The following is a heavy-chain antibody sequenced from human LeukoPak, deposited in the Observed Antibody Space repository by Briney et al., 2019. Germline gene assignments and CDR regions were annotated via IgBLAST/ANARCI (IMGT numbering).Heavy chain of an antibody. Sequence: SVKVSCKASGGTFSSYAISWVRQAPGQGLEWMGGIIPIFGTANYAQKFQGRVTVTADESTSTAYMELSSLRSEDTAVYYCARVFRGSSGYYDYWGQGTLVTVSS. CDR2: IIPIFGTA. V-gene: IGHV1-69*01. D-gene: IGHD3-22*01. J-gene: IGHJ4*02. CDR1: GGTFSSYA. CDR3: ARVFRGSSGYYDY.